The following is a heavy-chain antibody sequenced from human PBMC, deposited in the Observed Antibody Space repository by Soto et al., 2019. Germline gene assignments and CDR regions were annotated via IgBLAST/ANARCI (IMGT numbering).Heavy chain of an antibody. J-gene: IGHJ4*02. CDR3: AKGLSPSSSWYPDY. CDR2: ISYDGSNK. D-gene: IGHD6-13*01. Sequence: PGGSLRLSCAASGFTFSSYGMHWVRQAPGKGLEWVAVISYDGSNKYYADSVKGRFTISRDNSKNTLYLQMNSLRAEDTAVYYCAKGLSPSSSWYPDYWGQGALVTVS. V-gene: IGHV3-30*18. CDR1: GFTFSSYG.